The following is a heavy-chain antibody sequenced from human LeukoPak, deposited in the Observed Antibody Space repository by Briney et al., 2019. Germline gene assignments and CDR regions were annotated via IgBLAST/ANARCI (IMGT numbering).Heavy chain of an antibody. CDR2: IYYSGST. D-gene: IGHD5-18*01. Sequence: SETLSLTCTVSGGSISSSSYYWGWIRQPPGKGLEWIGSIYYSGSTYYNPSLKSRATISVDTSKNQFSLKLSSVTAADTAVYYCAREGYSYGSFNYWGQGTLVTVSS. J-gene: IGHJ4*02. V-gene: IGHV4-39*01. CDR1: GGSISSSSYY. CDR3: AREGYSYGSFNY.